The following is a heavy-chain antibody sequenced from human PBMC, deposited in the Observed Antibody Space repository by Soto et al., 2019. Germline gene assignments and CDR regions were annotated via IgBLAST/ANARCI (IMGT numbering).Heavy chain of an antibody. Sequence: GGSLRLSCAASEFTFSSYAMSWVRQAPGKGLEWVSAISGSGDRTYYADSVKGRFTISRDTSKNTLSLQMNSLRAEDTAVYYCATQPVRGVIIGYYGMDVWGQGTTVTVSS. CDR1: EFTFSSYA. D-gene: IGHD3-10*01. V-gene: IGHV3-23*01. J-gene: IGHJ6*02. CDR3: ATQPVRGVIIGYYGMDV. CDR2: ISGSGDRT.